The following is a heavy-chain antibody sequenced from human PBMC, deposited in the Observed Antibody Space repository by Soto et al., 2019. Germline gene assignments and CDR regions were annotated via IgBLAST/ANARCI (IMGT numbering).Heavy chain of an antibody. J-gene: IGHJ5*01. V-gene: IGHV1-2*02. CDR1: GYTFTGYY. CDR3: ARGLPGEIAAADSGWFDT. CDR2: INPDSGGT. D-gene: IGHD6-13*01. Sequence: ASVKVSCKASGYTFTGYYMHWVRQAPGQGLEWMGWINPDSGGTNYAQKFQGRVTMTRDTSISTAYMELSRLRSDDTAVYYCARGLPGEIAAADSGWFDTWDQGSMVTVSS.